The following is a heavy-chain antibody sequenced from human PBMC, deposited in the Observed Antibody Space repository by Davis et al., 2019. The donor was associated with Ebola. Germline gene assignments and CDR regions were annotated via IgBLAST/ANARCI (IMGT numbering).Heavy chain of an antibody. CDR1: VITFSSYA. D-gene: IGHD6-19*01. CDR2: ISGSGGTT. CDR3: AKVYSSGWYRHDY. Sequence: GESLKISCADSVITFSSYAMTWVRQAPGKGLEWFSAISGSGGTTYYAGSVKGRFTVSRDNSKKTMYLQMNSLRAEDTAVYYCAKVYSSGWYRHDYWGQGTLVTVSS. J-gene: IGHJ4*02. V-gene: IGHV3-23*01.